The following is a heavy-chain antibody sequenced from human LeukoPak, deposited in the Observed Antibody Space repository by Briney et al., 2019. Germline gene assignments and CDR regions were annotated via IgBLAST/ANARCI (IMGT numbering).Heavy chain of an antibody. CDR1: GGSFSGYY. D-gene: IGHD3-22*01. V-gene: IGHV4-34*01. CDR3: QREWRADSSGYYQG. Sequence: SETLSLTCAVYGGSFSGYYWSWIRQPPGKGLEWIGEINHSGSTKYNPSLKSRVTISVDTSKNQFSLKLSSVTAADTAVYYCQREWRADSSGYYQGWGQGTLVTVSS. CDR2: INHSGST. J-gene: IGHJ4*02.